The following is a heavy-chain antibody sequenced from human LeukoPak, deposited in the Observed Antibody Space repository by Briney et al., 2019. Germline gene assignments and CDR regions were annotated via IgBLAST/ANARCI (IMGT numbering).Heavy chain of an antibody. Sequence: SVKVSCKASGYTFTSYGISWVRQAPGQGLEWMGGIIPIFGTANYAQKFQGRVTITADESTSTAYMELSSLRSEDTAVYYCARDRYCSSTSCLDDAFDIWGQGTMVTVSS. D-gene: IGHD2-2*01. CDR1: GYTFTSYG. CDR3: ARDRYCSSTSCLDDAFDI. J-gene: IGHJ3*02. CDR2: IIPIFGTA. V-gene: IGHV1-69*13.